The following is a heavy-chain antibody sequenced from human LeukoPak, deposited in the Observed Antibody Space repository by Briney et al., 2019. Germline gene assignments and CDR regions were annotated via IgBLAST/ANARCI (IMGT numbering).Heavy chain of an antibody. CDR1: GGTFSSYA. J-gene: IGHJ4*02. D-gene: IGHD4-17*01. CDR2: INTNTGNP. V-gene: IGHV7-4-1*02. CDR3: ARTDPGGDYNFDY. Sequence: ASVKVSCKASGGTFSSYAISWVRQAPGQGLEWMGWINTNTGNPTYAQGFTGRFVFSLDTSVSTAYLQISSLKAEDTAVCYCARTDPGGDYNFDYWGQGTLVTVSS.